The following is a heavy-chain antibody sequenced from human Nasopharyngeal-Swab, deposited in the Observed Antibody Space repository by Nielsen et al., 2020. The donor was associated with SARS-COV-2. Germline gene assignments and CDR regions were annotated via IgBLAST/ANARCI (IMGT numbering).Heavy chain of an antibody. Sequence: ASVKVSCKASGYTFTGYYMHWVRQAPGQGLEWMGRINPNSGGTIYAQKFQGRVTMTEDTSTDTAYMELSSLRSEDTAVYYCATSAPYCSSTSCSYWFDPWGQGTLVTVSS. CDR2: INPNSGGT. J-gene: IGHJ5*02. V-gene: IGHV1-2*06. CDR3: ATSAPYCSSTSCSYWFDP. CDR1: GYTFTGYY. D-gene: IGHD2-2*01.